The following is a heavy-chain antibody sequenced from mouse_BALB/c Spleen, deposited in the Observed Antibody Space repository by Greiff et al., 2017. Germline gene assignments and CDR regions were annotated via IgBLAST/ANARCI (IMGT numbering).Heavy chain of an antibody. CDR2: IDPATGNT. D-gene: IGHD2-14*01. V-gene: IGHV14-3*02. CDR3: AREREVRRCMDY. Sequence: VQLQQSGAELVKPGASVKLSCTASGFNIKDTYMHWVKQRPEQGLEWIGRIDPATGNTKYDPKFQGKATITADTSSNTAYLQLSSLTSEDTAVYYCAREREVRRCMDYWGQGTSVTVSS. CDR1: GFNIKDTY. J-gene: IGHJ4*01.